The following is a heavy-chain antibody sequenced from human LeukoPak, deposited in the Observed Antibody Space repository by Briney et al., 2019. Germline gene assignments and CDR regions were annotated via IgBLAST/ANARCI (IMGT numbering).Heavy chain of an antibody. J-gene: IGHJ4*02. V-gene: IGHV1-69*13. CDR3: ARWGGDSSGYAIDY. Sequence: SVKVSCKASGYTFTSYDINWVRQAPGQGLEWMGGIIPIFGTANYAQKFQGRVTITADESTSTAYMELSSLRSEDTAVYYCARWGGDSSGYAIDYWGQGTLVTVSS. CDR2: IIPIFGTA. D-gene: IGHD3-22*01. CDR1: GYTFTSYD.